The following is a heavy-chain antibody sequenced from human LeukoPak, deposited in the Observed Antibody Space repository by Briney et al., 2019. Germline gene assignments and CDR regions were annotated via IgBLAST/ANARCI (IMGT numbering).Heavy chain of an antibody. CDR3: ARARNGVGAFDI. CDR1: GGSISSGGYY. J-gene: IGHJ3*02. Sequence: QTLSLTCTVSGGSISSGGYYWSWIRQPPGKGLEWIGYIYHSGSTYYNPSLKSRVTISVDRSKNQFSLKLSSVTAADTAVYYCARARNGVGAFDIWGQGTMVTVSS. D-gene: IGHD2-15*01. V-gene: IGHV4-30-2*01. CDR2: IYHSGST.